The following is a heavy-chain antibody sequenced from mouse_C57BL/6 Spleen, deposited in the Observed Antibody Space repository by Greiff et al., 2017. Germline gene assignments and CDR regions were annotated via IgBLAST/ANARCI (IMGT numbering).Heavy chain of an antibody. CDR2: IDPSDSYT. Sequence: QVQLQQPGAELVMPGASVKLSCKASGYTFTSYWMHWVKQRPGQGLEWIGEIDPSDSYTNYNQKFKGKSTLTVDKSSSTAYMKLNSLTSEDSAVYYCAREDGNYGFAYWGQGTLVTVSA. CDR1: GYTFTSYW. CDR3: AREDGNYGFAY. D-gene: IGHD2-1*01. J-gene: IGHJ3*01. V-gene: IGHV1-69*01.